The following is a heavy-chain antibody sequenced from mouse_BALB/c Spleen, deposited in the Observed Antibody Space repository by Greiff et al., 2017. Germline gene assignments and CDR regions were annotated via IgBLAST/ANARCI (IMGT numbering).Heavy chain of an antibody. CDR2: INPSSGYT. CDR1: GYTFTSYT. V-gene: IGHV1-4*02. Sequence: VQLQQSAAELARPGASVKMSCKASGYTFTSYTMHWVKQRPGQGLEWIGYINPSSGYTEYNQKFKDKTTLTADKSSSTAYMQLSSLTSEDSAVYYCARQIHLGFDYWGQGTTLTVSS. D-gene: IGHD1-2*01. CDR3: ARQIHLGFDY. J-gene: IGHJ2*01.